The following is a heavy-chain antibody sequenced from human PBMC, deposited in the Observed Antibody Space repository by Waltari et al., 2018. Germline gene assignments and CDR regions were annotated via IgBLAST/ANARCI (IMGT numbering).Heavy chain of an antibody. Sequence: QVHLVQSGPAVKRPGASVKVSCKASGYTFNHYGLSGVRQAPGHGLEWMGWIGTYNGIANYAQRVEDRVTMTVDSPTSTAYMELRNLRSDDTGIYYCARAGYGVPTYTYYGMDVWGQGTTVTVSS. CDR3: ARAGYGVPTYTYYGMDV. D-gene: IGHD5-18*01. CDR2: IGTYNGIA. J-gene: IGHJ6*02. CDR1: GYTFNHYG. V-gene: IGHV1-18*01.